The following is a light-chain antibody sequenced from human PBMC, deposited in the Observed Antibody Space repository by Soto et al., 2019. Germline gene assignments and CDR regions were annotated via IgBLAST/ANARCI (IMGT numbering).Light chain of an antibody. CDR3: QQYYSTPPLT. Sequence: DIVMTQSPDSLAVSLGEWATINCKSSQSVLYSSNNKNYLAWYQQKPGQPPKLLIYWASTRESGVPDRFSGSGSGTDFTLTISSRQAEDVAVYYCQQYYSTPPLTFGGGTKVEIK. V-gene: IGKV4-1*01. CDR1: QSVLYSSNNKNY. CDR2: WAS. J-gene: IGKJ4*01.